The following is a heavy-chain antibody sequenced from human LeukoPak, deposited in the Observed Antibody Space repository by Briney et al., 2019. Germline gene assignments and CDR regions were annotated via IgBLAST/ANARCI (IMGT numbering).Heavy chain of an antibody. V-gene: IGHV1-8*01. J-gene: IGHJ4*02. CDR2: MNPNSGNT. CDR3: ASGGCGFMITFGGPSYPDY. CDR1: GYTFTSYD. Sequence: GASVKVSCKASGYTFTSYDINWVREATGQGLEWMGWMNPNSGNTGYAQKFQGRVTMTRSTSISTAYMELSSLRSEGTAAYYRASGGCGFMITFGGPSYPDYGGQETLVTVSS. D-gene: IGHD3-16*01.